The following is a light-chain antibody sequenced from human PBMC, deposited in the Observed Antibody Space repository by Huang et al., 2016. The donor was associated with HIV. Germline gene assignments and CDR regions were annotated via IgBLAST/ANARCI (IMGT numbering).Light chain of an antibody. V-gene: IGKV3-15*01. Sequence: ETVMTQSPVTLSVSPGDRASLSCRSSQIVSSHLAWYQQKPGQAPRLLIYAASTRATGVPARFSGSGAGTEFTLTISTLQSEGSAVYYCQQYNDFRSTFGPGTRVEIK. J-gene: IGKJ3*01. CDR2: AAS. CDR1: QIVSSH. CDR3: QQYNDFRST.